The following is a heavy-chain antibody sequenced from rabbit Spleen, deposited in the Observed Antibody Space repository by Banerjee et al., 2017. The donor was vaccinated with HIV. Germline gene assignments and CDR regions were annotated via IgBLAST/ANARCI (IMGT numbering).Heavy chain of an antibody. D-gene: IGHD2-1*01. J-gene: IGHJ4*01. CDR1: GFSFSFSYW. CDR3: ATYVDYDGDFNL. CDR2: IYGGSSDNT. Sequence: QSLEESGGALVKPGASLTLTCKASGFSFSFSYWICWVRQAPGKGLEWTACIYGGSSDNTYYASWAKGRFTISKTSSTTVTLQMTSLTAADTATYFCATYVDYDGDFNLWGQGTLVTVS. V-gene: IGHV1S40*01.